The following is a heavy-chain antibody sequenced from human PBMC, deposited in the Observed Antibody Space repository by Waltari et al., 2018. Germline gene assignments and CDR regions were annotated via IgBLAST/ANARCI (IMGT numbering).Heavy chain of an antibody. J-gene: IGHJ4*02. CDR3: AKDIRIFGVVIISGFDY. D-gene: IGHD3-3*01. V-gene: IGHV3-9*01. Sequence: EVQLVESGGGLVQPGRSLRLSCAASGFTFDDYAMHWVRQAPGKGLEWVSGISWNSGSIGYADSVKGRFTISRDNAKNSLYLQMNSLRAEDTALYYCAKDIRIFGVVIISGFDYWGQGTLVTVSS. CDR2: ISWNSGSI. CDR1: GFTFDDYA.